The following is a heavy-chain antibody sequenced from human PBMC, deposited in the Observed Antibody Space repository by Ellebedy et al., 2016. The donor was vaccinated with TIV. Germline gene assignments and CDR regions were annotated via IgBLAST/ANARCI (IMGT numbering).Heavy chain of an antibody. V-gene: IGHV4-59*12. J-gene: IGHJ4*02. Sequence: MPSETLSLTCTVSGGSISSYYWSWIRQPPGKGLEWIGYIYYSGSTNYNPSLKSRVTISVDTSKNQFSLKLSSVTAADTAVYYCARESVLQNDYGDNGPYDYWGQGTLVTVSS. D-gene: IGHD4-17*01. CDR1: GGSISSYY. CDR2: IYYSGST. CDR3: ARESVLQNDYGDNGPYDY.